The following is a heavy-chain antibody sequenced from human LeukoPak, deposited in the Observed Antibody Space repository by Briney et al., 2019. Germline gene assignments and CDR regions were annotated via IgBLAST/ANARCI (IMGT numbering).Heavy chain of an antibody. V-gene: IGHV4-34*01. CDR3: ARGGGYSYGLDY. CDR2: INHSGST. CDR1: GGSFSGYY. Sequence: PSETLSLICAVYGGSFSGYYWSWIRQPPGKGLEWIGEINHSGSTNYNPSLKGRVTISVDTSKNQFSLKLSSVTAADTAVYYCARGGGYSYGLDYWGQGTLVTVSS. D-gene: IGHD5-18*01. J-gene: IGHJ4*02.